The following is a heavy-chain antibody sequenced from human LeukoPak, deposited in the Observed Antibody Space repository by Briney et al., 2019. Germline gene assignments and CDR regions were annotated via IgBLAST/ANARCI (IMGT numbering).Heavy chain of an antibody. CDR3: ARIVDAFDI. J-gene: IGHJ3*02. CDR2: IYHSGST. Sequence: SETLSLTCAVSGYSISSGYCWGWIRQPPGKGLEWIGSIYHSGSTYYNPSLKSRVTISVDTPKNQFSLKLSSVTAADTAVYYCARIVDAFDIWGQGTMVTVSS. CDR1: GYSISSGYC. D-gene: IGHD1-26*01. V-gene: IGHV4-38-2*01.